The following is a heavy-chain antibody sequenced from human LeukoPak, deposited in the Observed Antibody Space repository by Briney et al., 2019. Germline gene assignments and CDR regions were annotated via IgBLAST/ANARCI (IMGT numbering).Heavy chain of an antibody. CDR1: GIHFTSYA. CDR3: ARGQLGATVY. CDR2: ISGSGGST. V-gene: IGHV3-23*01. D-gene: IGHD1-26*01. Sequence: PGGAPRPFRATPGIHFTSYANSWGPPAPGKGVGWVSAISGSGGSTYYADSVKGRFSISRDNAKNSLHLQMNSLRAEDTAVYYCARGQLGATVYWGQGTLVTVSS. J-gene: IGHJ4*02.